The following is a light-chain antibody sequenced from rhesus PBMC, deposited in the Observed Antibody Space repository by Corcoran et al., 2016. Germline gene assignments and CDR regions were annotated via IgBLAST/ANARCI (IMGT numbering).Light chain of an antibody. Sequence: EIVMTQSPATLSLSPGERATLSCRASQCASRYVAWYQPQPEQAPRPRIYGASSRATGIPDRLSGSGSGTDFPLIISRLKPGGVGIYYCQQYNSWNSFGQVTKVGIK. J-gene: IGKJ2*01. CDR2: GAS. V-gene: IGKV3S9*01. CDR3: QQYNSWNS. CDR1: QCASRY.